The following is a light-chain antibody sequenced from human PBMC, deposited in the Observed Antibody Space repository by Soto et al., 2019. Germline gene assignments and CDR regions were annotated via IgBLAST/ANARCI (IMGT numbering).Light chain of an antibody. J-gene: IGKJ1*01. Sequence: DIQMTQSPSSVSASVGDTVTITCRASQVISSWLAWYQHKPGRAPKLLIYDASRLQSGVPSRFSGSGSGTYFTLTISGLQPEDFATYYCQQSYGPPLWTFGQGTKVEIK. V-gene: IGKV1-12*01. CDR3: QQSYGPPLWT. CDR2: DAS. CDR1: QVISSW.